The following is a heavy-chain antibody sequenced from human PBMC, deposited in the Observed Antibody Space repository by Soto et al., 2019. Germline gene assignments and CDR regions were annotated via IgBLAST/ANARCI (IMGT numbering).Heavy chain of an antibody. J-gene: IGHJ4*02. Sequence: QLQLQESGPGLVKPSETLSLTCTVSGGSISSSSYYWGWIRQPPGKGLEWIGSIYYSGSTYYNPSLKRRVTISVDTSKNQFSLKLSSVTAADTAVYYCARHYDFWSGYHVTFDYWGQGTLVTVSS. CDR3: ARHYDFWSGYHVTFDY. V-gene: IGHV4-39*01. D-gene: IGHD3-3*01. CDR2: IYYSGST. CDR1: GGSISSSSYY.